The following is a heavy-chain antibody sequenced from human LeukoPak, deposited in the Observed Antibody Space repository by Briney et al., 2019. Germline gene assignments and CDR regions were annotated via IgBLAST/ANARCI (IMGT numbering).Heavy chain of an antibody. CDR2: ISPGGGPT. CDR3: AKDGAWLRFDD. Sequence: GGSLRLSCAGSGFPFSSHGMNWVRQAPGKGLEWVSGISPGGGPTYYADSVRGRFSISRDDLKNTLYLQMTNLRAEDTAVYYCAKDGAWLRFDDWGQGILVAVSS. CDR1: GFPFSSHG. J-gene: IGHJ4*02. V-gene: IGHV3-23*01. D-gene: IGHD5-12*01.